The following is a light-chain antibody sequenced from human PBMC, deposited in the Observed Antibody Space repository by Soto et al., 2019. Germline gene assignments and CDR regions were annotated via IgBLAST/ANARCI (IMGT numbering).Light chain of an antibody. Sequence: DIQMTQSPSILSASVGERVTITCRANESVNIWLAWYQQKPGQAPKLLIQKASTLQSGVPSRFGGGGSGTEFTLTISNLQPEDFATYYCQQYHRSSRTFGQGTNVDIK. J-gene: IGKJ1*01. CDR2: KAS. V-gene: IGKV1-5*03. CDR1: ESVNIW. CDR3: QQYHRSSRT.